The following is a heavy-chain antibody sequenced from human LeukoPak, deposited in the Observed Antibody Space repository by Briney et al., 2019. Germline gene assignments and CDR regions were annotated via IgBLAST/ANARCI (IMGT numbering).Heavy chain of an antibody. CDR2: IYHSGST. V-gene: IGHV4-39*07. CDR1: GGSISSSSYY. Sequence: SETLSLTCTVSGGSISSSSYYWGWIRQPPGKGLEWIGEIYHSGSTNYNPSLKSRVTISVDKSKNQFSLKLSSVTAADTAVYYCARDLYAAAAVPYYYYYMDVWGKGTTVTVSS. CDR3: ARDLYAAAAVPYYYYYMDV. D-gene: IGHD6-13*01. J-gene: IGHJ6*03.